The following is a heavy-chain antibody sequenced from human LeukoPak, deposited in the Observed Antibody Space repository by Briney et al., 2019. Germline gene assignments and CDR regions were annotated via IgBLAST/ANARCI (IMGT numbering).Heavy chain of an antibody. J-gene: IGHJ4*02. D-gene: IGHD3-3*01. Sequence: GGSLRLSCAASGFSVSTNYMTWVRQAPGKGLEWLSVIYTGGSTYYADSVKGRFTISRDTSKRMLYLQMNSLRAEDTAVYCCAGAYDFWSGYPDYWGQGTLVTVSS. CDR3: AGAYDFWSGYPDY. CDR1: GFSVSTNY. V-gene: IGHV3-53*01. CDR2: IYTGGST.